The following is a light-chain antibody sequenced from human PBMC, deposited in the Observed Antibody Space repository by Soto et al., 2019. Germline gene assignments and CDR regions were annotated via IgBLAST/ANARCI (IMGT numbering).Light chain of an antibody. CDR1: SSNIGISA. J-gene: IGLJ3*02. CDR2: SNN. Sequence: QSVLTQPPSASGTPGQRVTISCSGSSSNIGISAVNWYQHLPGTAPKVLIYSNNQRPSGVPDRVSGSKSGTSASLAISGLQSEDEADYSCAAWDDSRKAWVFGGGTKLTVL. V-gene: IGLV1-44*01. CDR3: AAWDDSRKAWV.